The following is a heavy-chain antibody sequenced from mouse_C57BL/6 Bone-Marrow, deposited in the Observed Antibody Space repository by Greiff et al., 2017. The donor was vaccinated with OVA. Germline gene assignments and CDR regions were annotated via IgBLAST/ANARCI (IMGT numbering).Heavy chain of an antibody. D-gene: IGHD2-4*01. CDR3: ASLYYDYDVDYAMDY. CDR2: ISYDGSN. Sequence: DVQLQESGPGLVKPSQSLSLTCSVTGYSITSGYYWNWIRQFPGNKLEWMGYISYDGSNNYNPSLKNRISITRDTSKNQFFLKLNSVTTEDTATYYCASLYYDYDVDYAMDYWGQGTSVTVSS. V-gene: IGHV3-6*01. CDR1: GYSITSGYY. J-gene: IGHJ4*01.